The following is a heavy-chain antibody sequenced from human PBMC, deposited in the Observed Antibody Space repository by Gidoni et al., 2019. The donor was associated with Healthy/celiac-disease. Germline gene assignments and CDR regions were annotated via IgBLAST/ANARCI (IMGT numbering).Heavy chain of an antibody. V-gene: IGHV3-23*01. Sequence: EVQLLESGGGLVQPGGYLRLSCAAHGFTFSNYAMSWVRQAPGKGLEWVSAISGSGGSTYYADSVKGRFTISRDTSKNTLYLQMNSLRAEDTAVYYCAKGGSGSYYGHFDYWGQGTLVTVSS. D-gene: IGHD1-26*01. CDR3: AKGGSGSYYGHFDY. CDR1: GFTFSNYA. J-gene: IGHJ4*02. CDR2: ISGSGGST.